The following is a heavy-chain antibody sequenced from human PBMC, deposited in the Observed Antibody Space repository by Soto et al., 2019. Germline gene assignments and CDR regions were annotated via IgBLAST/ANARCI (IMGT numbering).Heavy chain of an antibody. J-gene: IGHJ4*02. CDR3: AREGGSSSIDY. Sequence: PSETLSLTCTVSGGSISSGGYYWSWIRQHPGKGLEWIGYIYYSGSTYYNPSLKSRVTISVDTSKNQFSLKLSSVTAADTAVYYCAREGGSSSIDYWGQGTLVTVSS. D-gene: IGHD6-13*01. CDR1: GGSISSGGYY. CDR2: IYYSGST. V-gene: IGHV4-31*03.